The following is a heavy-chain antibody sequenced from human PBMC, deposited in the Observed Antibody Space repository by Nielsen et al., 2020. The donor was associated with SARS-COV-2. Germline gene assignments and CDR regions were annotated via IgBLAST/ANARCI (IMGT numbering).Heavy chain of an antibody. D-gene: IGHD6-13*01. J-gene: IGHJ4*02. V-gene: IGHV4-4*02. CDR3: AATDSGIAAAGTPFDY. Sequence: SETLSLTCAVSGGSISSSNWWSWVRQPPGKGLEWIGEIYHSGSTNYNPSLKSRVTISVDTSKNQFSLKLSSVTAADTAVYYCAATDSGIAAAGTPFDYWGQGTLVTVSS. CDR2: IYHSGST. CDR1: GGSISSSNW.